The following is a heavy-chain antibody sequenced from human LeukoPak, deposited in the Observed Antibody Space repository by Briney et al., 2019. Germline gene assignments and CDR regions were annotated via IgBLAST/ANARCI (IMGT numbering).Heavy chain of an antibody. CDR3: AREFGNGYGDYEVGGDY. CDR2: IIPIFGTA. D-gene: IGHD4-17*01. CDR1: GGTFSSYA. J-gene: IGHJ4*02. Sequence: SVKVSCKASGGTFSSYAISWVRQAPGQGLEWMGGIIPIFGTANYARKFQGRVTITADKSTSTAYMELSSLRSEDTAVYYCAREFGNGYGDYEVGGDYWGQGTLVTVSS. V-gene: IGHV1-69*06.